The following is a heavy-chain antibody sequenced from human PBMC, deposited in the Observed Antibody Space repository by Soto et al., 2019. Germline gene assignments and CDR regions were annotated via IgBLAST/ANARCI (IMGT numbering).Heavy chain of an antibody. V-gene: IGHV4-4*07. CDR1: GDSTSTYS. CDR3: AGASYNYGPFDS. Sequence: QVQLQESGPGLVKPSETLSLTCTFSGDSTSTYSWNWIRQPAGKGLERIGRIYTTGSDNYNPYLESRIAISVDTYKNQFFLKLSAVTAADTAVYYCAGASYNYGPFDSWGQGNLVTVSS. J-gene: IGHJ4*02. D-gene: IGHD5-18*01. CDR2: IYTTGSD.